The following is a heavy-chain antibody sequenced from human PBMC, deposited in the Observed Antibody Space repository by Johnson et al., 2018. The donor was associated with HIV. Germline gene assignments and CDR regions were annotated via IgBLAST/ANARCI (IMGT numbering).Heavy chain of an antibody. D-gene: IGHD4-23*01. CDR2: IYSDGST. V-gene: IGHV3-66*01. CDR1: GFTVSRNY. J-gene: IGHJ3*02. CDR3: ARASLARGGKIRAFDI. Sequence: EVQLVESGGGLVQPGGSLRLSCAGSGFTVSRNYMSWVRQAPGKGLEWVSIIYSDGSTYFADSVKGRFPISRDNSKNTLFLQMNSLRVEDTAVYYCARASLARGGKIRAFDIWGQGTMVTVSS.